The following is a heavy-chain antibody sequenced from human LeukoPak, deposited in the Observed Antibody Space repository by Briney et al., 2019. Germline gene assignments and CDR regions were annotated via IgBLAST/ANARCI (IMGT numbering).Heavy chain of an antibody. CDR1: GGSISSDY. V-gene: IGHV4-59*08. D-gene: IGHD3-3*01. CDR3: ARLDPYLGLWSGYNAGDKYYMDV. J-gene: IGHJ6*03. CDR2: IYYSGST. Sequence: PSETVSLTCTVSGGSISSDYWSWIRQSPGKGLEWIGYIYYSGSTNYNPSFKSRVTISVDRSKNQFSLKLTSVTAADTAVYYCARLDPYLGLWSGYNAGDKYYMDVWGKGTTVIVSS.